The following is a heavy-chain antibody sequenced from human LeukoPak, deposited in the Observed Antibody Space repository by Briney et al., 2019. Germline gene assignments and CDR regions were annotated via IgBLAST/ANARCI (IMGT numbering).Heavy chain of an antibody. V-gene: IGHV3-7*01. J-gene: IGHJ4*02. D-gene: IGHD3-22*01. CDR3: ARLPFRQWLDY. Sequence: PGGSLRLSCAASGFTFSSHWMSWVRQAPGKGLEWVANIKQDGSEKYYVDSVKGRFTISRDNAKNSLYLQMNSLRAEDTAVYYCARLPFRQWLDYWGQGTLVTVSS. CDR2: IKQDGSEK. CDR1: GFTFSSHW.